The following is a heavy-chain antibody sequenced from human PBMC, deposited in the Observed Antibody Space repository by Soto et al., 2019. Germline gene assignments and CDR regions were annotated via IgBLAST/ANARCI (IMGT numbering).Heavy chain of an antibody. D-gene: IGHD6-13*01. V-gene: IGHV4-59*01. CDR1: GGSISTYY. J-gene: IGHJ5*02. Sequence: PSETLSLTGTVSGGSISTYYWSWIRQPPGKGLEWIGYIYYSGSTNYNPSLKSRVTISVDTSKNQFSLKLSSVTAADTAVYYCARERYSSLPKRYNWFDPWGQGTLVTVSS. CDR3: ARERYSSLPKRYNWFDP. CDR2: IYYSGST.